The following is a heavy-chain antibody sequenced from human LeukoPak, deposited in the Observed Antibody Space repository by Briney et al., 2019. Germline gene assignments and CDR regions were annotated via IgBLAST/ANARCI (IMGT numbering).Heavy chain of an antibody. V-gene: IGHV3-7*01. Sequence: GGSLRLSCAASGFTFSSYWMSWVRQAPGKGLEWVDNIKQDGSEKYYADSVKGRFTISRDNAKNSLYLQMSSLRAEDTAVYYCARLYSTGWYGGPDYWGQGTLVAVSS. J-gene: IGHJ4*02. CDR3: ARLYSTGWYGGPDY. CDR2: IKQDGSEK. CDR1: GFTFSSYW. D-gene: IGHD6-19*01.